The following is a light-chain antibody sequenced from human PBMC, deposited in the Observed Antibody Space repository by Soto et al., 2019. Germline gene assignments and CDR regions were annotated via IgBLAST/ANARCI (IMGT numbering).Light chain of an antibody. CDR1: QGISSY. Sequence: DIQLTQSPSFLSASVGDRVTITCRASQGISSYLAWYQQKPGKAPKLLIYAASTLQSGVPSRFSGSGSGTEFPPTYSTLQLEDFPPYYFQKFNSYPPLPFGPGTKVDI. CDR3: QKFNSYPPLP. CDR2: AAS. V-gene: IGKV1-9*01. J-gene: IGKJ3*01.